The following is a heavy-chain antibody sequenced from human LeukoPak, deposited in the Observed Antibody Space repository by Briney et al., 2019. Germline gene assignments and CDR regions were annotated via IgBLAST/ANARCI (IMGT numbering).Heavy chain of an antibody. CDR2: IYYSGAS. CDR3: ARHYYDSSGYYLEGFDI. V-gene: IGHV4-39*01. Sequence: SETLSLTCTVSGDSISSNSYYWGWLRQPPGNGLEWIGSIYYSGASYYNPSLKSRVIISVDTSKNQFSLKLGSVTAADTAVFYCARHYYDSSGYYLEGFDIWGQGTMVTVSS. J-gene: IGHJ3*02. D-gene: IGHD3-22*01. CDR1: GDSISSNSYY.